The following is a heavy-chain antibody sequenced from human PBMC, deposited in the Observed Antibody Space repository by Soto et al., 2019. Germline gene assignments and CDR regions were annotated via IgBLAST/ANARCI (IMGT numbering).Heavy chain of an antibody. J-gene: IGHJ4*02. V-gene: IGHV3-74*01. CDR3: ARVAYGDGGIFDS. CDR2: INRDGSTT. Sequence: EVQLVESGGGLVQPGGSLRLSCEVSGFIFSRYWIHWVRQAPGKGLVWVSRINRDGSTTSYTDSVKGRFTISRDNAKNTVYLQMSSLRAEDTAVYYCARVAYGDGGIFDSWGQGNLVTVSS. D-gene: IGHD4-17*01. CDR1: GFIFSRYW.